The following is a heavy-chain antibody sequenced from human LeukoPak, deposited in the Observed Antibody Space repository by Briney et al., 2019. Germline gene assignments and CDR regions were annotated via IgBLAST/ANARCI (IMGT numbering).Heavy chain of an antibody. D-gene: IGHD6-13*01. Sequence: ASVKVSCKASGGTFSSYAISWVRQAPGQGLEWMGWMNPNSGNTGYAQKFQGRVTITRNTSISTAYMELSSLRSEDTAVYYCARVHSSSWYVNYYYYMDVWGKGTTVTISS. J-gene: IGHJ6*03. V-gene: IGHV1-8*01. CDR2: MNPNSGNT. CDR3: ARVHSSSWYVNYYYYMDV. CDR1: GGTFSSYA.